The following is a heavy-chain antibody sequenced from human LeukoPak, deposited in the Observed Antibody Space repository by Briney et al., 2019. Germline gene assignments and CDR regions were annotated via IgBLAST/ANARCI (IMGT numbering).Heavy chain of an antibody. CDR1: GFTSSDYW. CDR3: ARTTKYSLDI. V-gene: IGHV3-7*04. J-gene: IGHJ3*02. Sequence: GGSLRLSCVASGFTSSDYWMSWVRQAPGKGLEWVAHIKHDASEKYYVDSVKGRFTISRDNAKNSLYLSMNSLRSEDTAVYYCARTTKYSLDIWGQGTMVTVSS. CDR2: IKHDASEK. D-gene: IGHD2/OR15-2a*01.